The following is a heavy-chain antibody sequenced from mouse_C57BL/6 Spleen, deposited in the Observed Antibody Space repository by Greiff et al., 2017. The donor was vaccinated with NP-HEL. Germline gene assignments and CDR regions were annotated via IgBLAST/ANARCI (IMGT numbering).Heavy chain of an antibody. CDR1: GFTFSSYA. J-gene: IGHJ1*03. CDR3: ARDYPPWYFDV. CDR2: ISDGGSYT. Sequence: EVMLVESGGGLVKPGGSLKLSCAASGFTFSSYAMSWVRQTPEKRLEWVATISDGGSYTYYPDNVKGRFTISRDNAKNNLYLQMSHLKSEDTAMYYCARDYPPWYFDVWGTGTTVTVSS. V-gene: IGHV5-4*01.